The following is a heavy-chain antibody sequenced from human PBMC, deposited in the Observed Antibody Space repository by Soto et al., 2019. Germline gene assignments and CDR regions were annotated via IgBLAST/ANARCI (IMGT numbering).Heavy chain of an antibody. CDR2: ITTYNGNR. CDR3: ARDAQPKGVAADGSSDY. D-gene: IGHD6-19*01. Sequence: QVPLVQSGPEVKNPGASVKVSCKASGYTFKNYGIKWVRQAPGQGLEWVGWITTYNGNRHSAEKFQGRVTMTTDTSTSTTYMELRSLTSDDTGVYYCARDAQPKGVAADGSSDYWGQGTLVTVSS. CDR1: GYTFKNYG. J-gene: IGHJ4*02. V-gene: IGHV1-18*01.